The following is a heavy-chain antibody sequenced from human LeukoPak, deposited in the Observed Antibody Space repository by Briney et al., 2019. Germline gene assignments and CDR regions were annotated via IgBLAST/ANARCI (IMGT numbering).Heavy chain of an antibody. CDR2: ISAYNGGT. Sequence: ASVKVSCKASGYTFTTYGISWVRQAPGQGLEWMGWISAYNGGTKYAQKFQGRVTMTTDTSTSTAYMELRSLRSEDTAVYYCARRRDNLELEDYWGQGTLVTVSS. CDR3: ARRRDNLELEDY. D-gene: IGHD1-7*01. CDR1: GYTFTTYG. V-gene: IGHV1-18*01. J-gene: IGHJ4*02.